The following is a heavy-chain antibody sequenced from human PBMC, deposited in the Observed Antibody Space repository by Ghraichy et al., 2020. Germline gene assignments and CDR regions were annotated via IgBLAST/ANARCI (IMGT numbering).Heavy chain of an antibody. CDR3: ARGIAAARSNWFDP. V-gene: IGHV4-4*07. CDR2: IYTSGST. J-gene: IGHJ5*02. CDR1: GGSISSYY. Sequence: SETLSLTCTVSGGSISSYYWSWIRQPAGKGLEWIGRIYTSGSTNYNPSLKSRVTMSVDTSKNQFSLKLSSVTAADTAVYYCARGIAAARSNWFDPWGQGTLVTVSS. D-gene: IGHD6-13*01.